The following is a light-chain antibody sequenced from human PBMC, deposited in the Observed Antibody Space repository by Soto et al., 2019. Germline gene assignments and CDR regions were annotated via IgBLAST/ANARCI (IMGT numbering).Light chain of an antibody. CDR3: GTWDSSLGAVV. J-gene: IGLJ2*01. Sequence: QSVLTQPPSVSAAPGQKDTISCSGISSNIGNNYVSWYQQLPGTAPKLLIYDTNKRPSGITDRFSGSKSGTSATLGITGLQTGDEADYYCGTWDSSLGAVVFGGGTKLTVL. CDR1: SSNIGNNY. V-gene: IGLV1-51*01. CDR2: DTN.